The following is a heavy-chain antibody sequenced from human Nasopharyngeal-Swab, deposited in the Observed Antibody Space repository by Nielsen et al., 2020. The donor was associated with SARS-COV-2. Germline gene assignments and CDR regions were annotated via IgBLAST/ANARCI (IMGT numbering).Heavy chain of an antibody. V-gene: IGHV1-3*01. CDR2: INAGTGNR. CDR1: GYAFTAYA. Sequence: ASVKVSCKASGYAFTAYAIHWVLQAPRQRLEWMAWINAGTGNREYSQKFQGRVTITTDASAGTVHMELRSLRSEDTAMYYCARSGTVGAPGFDYWGQGTLVTVSS. D-gene: IGHD1-26*01. J-gene: IGHJ4*02. CDR3: ARSGTVGAPGFDY.